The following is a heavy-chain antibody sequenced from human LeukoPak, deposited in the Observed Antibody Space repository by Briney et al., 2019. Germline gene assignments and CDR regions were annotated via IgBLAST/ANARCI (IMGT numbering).Heavy chain of an antibody. CDR2: IYSSGNT. J-gene: IGHJ4*02. CDR1: GFTISSNY. V-gene: IGHV3-66*02. CDR3: ARRRSSSWGIDY. D-gene: IGHD6-13*01. Sequence: GGSLRLSCAASGFTISSNYMSWVRQAPGKGLEWVSIIYSSGNTYYADSVKDRFTISRDNSKNTMYLQMNSLRTEDTAVYYCARRRSSSWGIDYWGQGTLVTVAS.